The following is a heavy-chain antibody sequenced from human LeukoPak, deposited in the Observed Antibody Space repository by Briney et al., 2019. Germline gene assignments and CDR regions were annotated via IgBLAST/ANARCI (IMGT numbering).Heavy chain of an antibody. V-gene: IGHV3-48*03. CDR2: ISTSGNTM. D-gene: IGHD6-19*01. J-gene: IGHJ3*01. CDR3: ARDSVAGSQDAFDV. Sequence: PGGSLRLSCAASGFAFSSYEMNWVRQAPGKGLEWISYISTSGNTMYYTDSVKGRFTISRDNTKNSLYLQMNSLRAQDTAVYYYARDSVAGSQDAFDVWGQGTLVTVSS. CDR1: GFAFSSYE.